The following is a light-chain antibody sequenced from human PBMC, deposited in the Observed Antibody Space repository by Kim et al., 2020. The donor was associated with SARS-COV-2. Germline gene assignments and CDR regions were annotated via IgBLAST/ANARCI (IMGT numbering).Light chain of an antibody. Sequence: ALGQTVRITCQGDSLRNYYASWYQQKPGQAPLLVIHGKNNRPSGIPDRFSGSFAGNTASLTITGAQAEDEADYYCQSRDSSGDILIFGGGTQLTVL. CDR1: SLRNYY. CDR2: GKN. J-gene: IGLJ2*01. CDR3: QSRDSSGDILI. V-gene: IGLV3-19*01.